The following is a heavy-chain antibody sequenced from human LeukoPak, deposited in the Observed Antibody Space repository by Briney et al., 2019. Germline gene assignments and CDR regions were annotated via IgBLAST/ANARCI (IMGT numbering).Heavy chain of an antibody. CDR2: TRNKAKSYTT. CDR3: AVSGSYSNPSDFDY. V-gene: IGHV3-72*01. D-gene: IGHD1-26*01. J-gene: IGHJ4*02. Sequence: GGSLRLSCAGSGFTLKSFWMHWVRQAPGKGLEWVGRTRNKAKSYTTGYAASVKGRFTISRDNSKNSLYLQMNTLKTEDTAVYYCAVSGSYSNPSDFDYWGQGTLVTVSS. CDR1: GFTLKSFW.